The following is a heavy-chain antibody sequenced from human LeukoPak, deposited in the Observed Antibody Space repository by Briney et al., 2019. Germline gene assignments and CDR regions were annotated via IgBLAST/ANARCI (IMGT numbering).Heavy chain of an antibody. CDR1: EGTFSSYA. Sequence: SSVKVSCKASEGTFSSYAISWVRQAPGQGLEWMGRIIPIFGTANYAQKFQGRVTITTDESTSTAYMELSSLRSEDTAVYYCARPQYYGSGSPLDYWGQGTLVTVSS. CDR2: IIPIFGTA. CDR3: ARPQYYGSGSPLDY. J-gene: IGHJ4*02. D-gene: IGHD3-10*01. V-gene: IGHV1-69*05.